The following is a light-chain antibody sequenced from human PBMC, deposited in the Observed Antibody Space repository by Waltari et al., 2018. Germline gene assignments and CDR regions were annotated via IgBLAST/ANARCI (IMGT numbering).Light chain of an antibody. V-gene: IGKV2-29*02. CDR2: RVS. Sequence: DIVMTQTPLSLSVTPGEPASISCRSSQSLLHSNGNTYLYWYLQKPGQPPRLLIYRVSNRFSGVPDRFSGSGSGTDFTLKINRVEAEDVGVYYCMQALQTPRTFGQGTKVEIK. CDR3: MQALQTPRT. CDR1: QSLLHSNGNTY. J-gene: IGKJ1*01.